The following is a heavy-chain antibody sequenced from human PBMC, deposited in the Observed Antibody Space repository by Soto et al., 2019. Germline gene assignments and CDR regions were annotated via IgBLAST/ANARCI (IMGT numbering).Heavy chain of an antibody. Sequence: LRLSCAASGFTFSNYAIHWVRQAPGKGLEWVAIISYDGTNKYYGDSVRGRFTISRDNSKNTLYLQMNSLTAEDTAVYYCAKTPERYYTYGMDVWGQGTTVTVSS. J-gene: IGHJ6*02. V-gene: IGHV3-30-3*01. CDR3: AKTPERYYTYGMDV. CDR1: GFTFSNYA. D-gene: IGHD1-26*01. CDR2: ISYDGTNK.